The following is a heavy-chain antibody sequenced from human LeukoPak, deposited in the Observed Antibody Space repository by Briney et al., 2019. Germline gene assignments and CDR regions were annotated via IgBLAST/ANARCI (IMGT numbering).Heavy chain of an antibody. Sequence: ASVKVSCKASGYTFTGYYMHWVRQAPGQGLEWMGWISPNSGGTNYAQHFQGRVTMTRDTSISTAYMELSRLSSDDTAVHYCARGDSSRGYYYMDVWGKGTTVTVSS. V-gene: IGHV1-2*02. D-gene: IGHD2-21*01. CDR3: ARGDSSRGYYYMDV. CDR2: ISPNSGGT. CDR1: GYTFTGYY. J-gene: IGHJ6*03.